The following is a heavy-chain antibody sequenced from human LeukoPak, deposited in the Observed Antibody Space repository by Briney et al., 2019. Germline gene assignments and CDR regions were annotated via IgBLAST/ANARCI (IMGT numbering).Heavy chain of an antibody. D-gene: IGHD3-10*01. J-gene: IGHJ6*03. CDR2: IYYSGST. Sequence: SETLSLTCTVSGGSISSHYWSWIQQPPGKGLEWIGYIYYSGSTNYNPSLKSRVTISVDTSKSQFSLKLSSVTAADTAVYYCARYGQQWSQELLADYYYMDVWGKGTTVTVSS. CDR3: ARYGQQWSQELLADYYYMDV. CDR1: GGSISSHY. V-gene: IGHV4-59*11.